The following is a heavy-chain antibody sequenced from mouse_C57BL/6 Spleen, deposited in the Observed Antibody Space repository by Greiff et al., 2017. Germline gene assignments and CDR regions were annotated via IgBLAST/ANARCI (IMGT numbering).Heavy chain of an antibody. CDR2: IYPGDGDT. CDR1: GYAFSSSW. CDR3: ARSITTVPMGY. V-gene: IGHV1-82*01. Sequence: QVQLQQSGPELVKPGASVKISCKASGYAFSSSWMNWVRQRPGKGLEWSGRIYPGDGDTNYNGKFKGKATLTADKSSSTAYMQLSSLTSADSAVYCCARSITTVPMGYWGQGTSVTVSS. J-gene: IGHJ4*01. D-gene: IGHD1-1*01.